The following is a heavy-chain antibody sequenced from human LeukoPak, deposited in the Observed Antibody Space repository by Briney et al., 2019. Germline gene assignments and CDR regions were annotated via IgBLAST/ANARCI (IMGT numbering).Heavy chain of an antibody. Sequence: SETLSLTCTVSGGSISSYYWSWIRQPAGKGLEWIGSIYYSGSTYYNPSLKSRVTISVDTSKNQFSLKLSSVTAADTAVYYCASPSSPTFTFDYWGQGTLVTVSS. D-gene: IGHD2-2*01. J-gene: IGHJ4*02. CDR1: GGSISSYY. CDR3: ASPSSPTFTFDY. V-gene: IGHV4-59*05. CDR2: IYYSGST.